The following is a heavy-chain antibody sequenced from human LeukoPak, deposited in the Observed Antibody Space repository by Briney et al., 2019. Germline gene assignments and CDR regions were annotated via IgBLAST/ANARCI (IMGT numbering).Heavy chain of an antibody. CDR3: ARLYCSSTSCYGYAFDI. Sequence: ETLSLTCTIFGDSVSRSDSYWDWIRQPPGKGLEWIGTIYYSGRTYYNPSLKSRVTISVDTSKNQFSLKLSSVTAADTAVYYCARLYCSSTSCYGYAFDIWGQGTMVTVSS. CDR2: IYYSGRT. CDR1: GDSVSRSDSY. D-gene: IGHD2-2*01. J-gene: IGHJ3*02. V-gene: IGHV4-39*07.